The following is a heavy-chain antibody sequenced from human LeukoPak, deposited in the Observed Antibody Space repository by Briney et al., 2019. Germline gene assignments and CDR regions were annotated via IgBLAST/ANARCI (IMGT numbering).Heavy chain of an antibody. CDR1: GGSISSYY. D-gene: IGHD6-19*01. CDR2: IYYSGST. Sequence: SETLSLTCTVSGGSISSYYWSWIRQPPGKGLEWIGYIYYSGSTNYNPSLKSRVTISVDTSKNQFSLKLSSVTAADTAVYYCARVTAVAGMAFDIWGQGTMVTVSS. V-gene: IGHV4-59*01. CDR3: ARVTAVAGMAFDI. J-gene: IGHJ3*02.